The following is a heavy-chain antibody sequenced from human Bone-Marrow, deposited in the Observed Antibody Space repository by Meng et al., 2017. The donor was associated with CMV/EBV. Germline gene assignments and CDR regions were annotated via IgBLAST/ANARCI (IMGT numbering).Heavy chain of an antibody. CDR3: ARGRPGGYSYGSGWFDP. CDR1: GGSFSGYY. D-gene: IGHD5-18*01. V-gene: IGHV4-34*01. Sequence: YGGSFSGYYWSWIRQPPGKGLEWIGEINHSGSTNYNPSLKSRVTISVDTSKNQFSLKLSSVTAADTAVYYCARGRPGGYSYGSGWFDPWGQGTPVTVSS. J-gene: IGHJ5*02. CDR2: INHSGST.